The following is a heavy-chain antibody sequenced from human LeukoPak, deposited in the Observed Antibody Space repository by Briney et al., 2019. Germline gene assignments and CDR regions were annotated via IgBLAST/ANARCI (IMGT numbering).Heavy chain of an antibody. D-gene: IGHD2-15*01. CDR3: ARFPCSGDSCYSGIRAFDI. J-gene: IGHJ3*02. CDR2: INHSGST. Sequence: SETLSLTCAVYGGSFSTYYWNWIRQSPGKGLEWIGEINHSGSTNSNPSLKSRVTILIDTSKNQFSLKLSSETAADTAVYYCARFPCSGDSCYSGIRAFDIWGQGTMVIVSS. CDR1: GGSFSTYY. V-gene: IGHV4-34*01.